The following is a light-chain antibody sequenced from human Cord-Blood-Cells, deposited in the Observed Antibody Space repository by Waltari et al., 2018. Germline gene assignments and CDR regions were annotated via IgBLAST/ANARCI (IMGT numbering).Light chain of an antibody. CDR1: SSDVGGYNY. J-gene: IGLJ1*01. CDR2: EVS. CDR3: SSYTSSSTYV. Sequence: QSALTQPASVSGSPGQSITISCTRTSSDVGGYNYVSWYQQHPGKAPKLMVYEVSSRPSGVSKRFCGYKSGTTASLTISGLQAEDEADYYCSSYTSSSTYVFGTGTKVTVL. V-gene: IGLV2-14*01.